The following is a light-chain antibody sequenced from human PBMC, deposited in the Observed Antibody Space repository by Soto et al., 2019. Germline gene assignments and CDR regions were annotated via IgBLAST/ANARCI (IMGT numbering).Light chain of an antibody. V-gene: IGLV2-14*01. CDR1: SSDVGAYNY. Sequence: QSALTQPASVSGSPGQSITISCTGTSSDVGAYNYVSWYQQHPGKAPKLLIYEVNKRPSEVSNRFSGSKSGNTASLTISGLQPEDEADYYCNSYTNRYTFVLGTGTKVTVL. CDR2: EVN. CDR3: NSYTNRYTFV. J-gene: IGLJ1*01.